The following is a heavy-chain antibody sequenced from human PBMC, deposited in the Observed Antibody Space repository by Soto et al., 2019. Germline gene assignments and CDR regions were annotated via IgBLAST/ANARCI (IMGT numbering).Heavy chain of an antibody. D-gene: IGHD2-15*01. CDR2: IYTSGST. V-gene: IGHV4-4*07. Sequence: SGILSLTCTVSGGSISSYYWSWIRQPAGKGLEWIGRIYTSGSTNYNPSLKSRVTMSVDTSKNQFSLKLSSVTAADTAVYYCARGYCSGGSCYPHLFDYWGQGTLVMVSS. CDR3: ARGYCSGGSCYPHLFDY. CDR1: GGSISSYY. J-gene: IGHJ4*02.